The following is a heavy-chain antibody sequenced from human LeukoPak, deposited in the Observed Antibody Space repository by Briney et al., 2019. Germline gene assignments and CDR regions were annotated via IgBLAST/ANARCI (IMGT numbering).Heavy chain of an antibody. CDR2: INPNSGGT. CDR3: AKGQRPQECGGDCDIPYYYVMDV. CDR1: GYTFTGYY. J-gene: IGHJ6*02. D-gene: IGHD2-21*02. Sequence: ASVKVSCKASGYTFTGYYMHWVRQAPGQGLEWMGWINPNSGGTNYAQKFQGRVTMTRDTSISTAYMELSRLRADDTAVYYCAKGQRPQECGGDCDIPYYYVMDVWGQGTTVTVSS. V-gene: IGHV1-2*02.